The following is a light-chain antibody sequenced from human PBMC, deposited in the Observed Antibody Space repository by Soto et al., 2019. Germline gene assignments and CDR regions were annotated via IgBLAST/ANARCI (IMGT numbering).Light chain of an antibody. V-gene: IGLV2-23*01. J-gene: IGLJ2*01. CDR2: EGS. Sequence: QSALTQPASVSGSPGQSITISCTGTSSDIGSYNLVSWYQQHPGKAPKLMIYEGSKRPSGVSNRFSGSKSGNTASLTISGLQAEDEADYYCCSYGGSRTVIFGRGTKLTVL. CDR1: SSDIGSYNL. CDR3: CSYGGSRTVI.